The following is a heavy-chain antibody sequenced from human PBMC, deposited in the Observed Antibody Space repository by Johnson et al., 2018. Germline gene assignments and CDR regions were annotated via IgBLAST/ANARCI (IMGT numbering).Heavy chain of an antibody. Sequence: QVQLQQWGAGLLKPSETLSLTCVIHGGSLSGYYWSWIRQPPGKGLEWLGEINHSGSTNYNPSLTSRVTISVDTSKKQFSLKLPSVTAADTAVYYCARDGPRRWGGNYRDYYQYGMDVWGQGTTVTVSS. D-gene: IGHD3-3*01. CDR3: ARDGPRRWGGNYRDYYQYGMDV. J-gene: IGHJ6*02. CDR1: GGSLSGYY. V-gene: IGHV4-34*01. CDR2: INHSGST.